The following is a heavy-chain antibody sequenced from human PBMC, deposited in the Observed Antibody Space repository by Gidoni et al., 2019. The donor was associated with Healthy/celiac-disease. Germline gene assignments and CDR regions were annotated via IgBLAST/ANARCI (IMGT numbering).Heavy chain of an antibody. J-gene: IGHJ4*02. CDR2: IRYDGSNK. CDR1: GFTCSSYG. V-gene: IGHV3-30*02. Sequence: QVQLVESGGGVVQPGGSLRLSCAASGFTCSSYGMHWVRQAPGKGLEWVAFIRYDGSNKYYADSVKGRFTISRDNSKNTLYLQMNSLRAEDTAVYYCAKRLTITMVRGVKSDYFDYWGQGTLVTVSS. CDR3: AKRLTITMVRGVKSDYFDY. D-gene: IGHD3-10*01.